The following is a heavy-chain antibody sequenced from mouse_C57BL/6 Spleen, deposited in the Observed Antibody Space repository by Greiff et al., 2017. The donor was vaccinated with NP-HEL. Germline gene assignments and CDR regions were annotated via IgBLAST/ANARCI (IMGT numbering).Heavy chain of an antibody. CDR2: IYPGGGYT. Sequence: VQLQESGAELVRPGTSVKMSCKASGYTFTNYWIGWAKQRPGHGLEWIGDIYPGGGYTNYNEKFKGKATLTADKSSSTAYMQFSSLTSEDSAIYYCARRGLSTVVDWYFDVWGTGTTVTVSS. J-gene: IGHJ1*03. V-gene: IGHV1-63*01. D-gene: IGHD1-1*01. CDR3: ARRGLSTVVDWYFDV. CDR1: GYTFTNYW.